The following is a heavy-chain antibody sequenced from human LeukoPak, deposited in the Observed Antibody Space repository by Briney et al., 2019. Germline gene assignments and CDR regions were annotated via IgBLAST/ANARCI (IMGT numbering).Heavy chain of an antibody. J-gene: IGHJ4*02. Sequence: VASVKVSCKASGNTFTGYYMHWVRQAPGQGLEWMGRINPNSGGTNYAQKFQGRVTMTRDTSISTAYMELSRLRSDDTAVYYCAVVDTAMVTFDYWGQGTLVTVSS. V-gene: IGHV1-2*06. D-gene: IGHD5-18*01. CDR2: INPNSGGT. CDR3: AVVDTAMVTFDY. CDR1: GNTFTGYY.